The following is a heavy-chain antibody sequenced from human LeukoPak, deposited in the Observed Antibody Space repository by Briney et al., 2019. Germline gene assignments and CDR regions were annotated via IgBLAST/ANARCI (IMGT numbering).Heavy chain of an antibody. V-gene: IGHV4-34*01. Sequence: SGTLSLTCAVYGGSFSGYYWSWIRQPPGKGLEWIGEINHSGSTNYNPSLKSRVTISVDTSKNQFSLKLSSVTAADTAVYYCASRAVAGTIIDYWGQGTLVTVSS. CDR1: GGSFSGYY. D-gene: IGHD6-19*01. CDR3: ASRAVAGTIIDY. CDR2: INHSGST. J-gene: IGHJ4*02.